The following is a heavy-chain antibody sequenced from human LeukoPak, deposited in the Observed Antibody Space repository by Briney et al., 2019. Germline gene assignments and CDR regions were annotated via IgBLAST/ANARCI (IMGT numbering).Heavy chain of an antibody. J-gene: IGHJ2*01. V-gene: IGHV3-23*01. CDR3: AKDIVVVPAPVGYFDL. D-gene: IGHD2-2*01. CDR1: GFTFSSYA. CDR2: ISGSGGST. Sequence: GGSQRLSCAASGFTFSSYAMSWVRQAPGKGLEWVSGISGSGGSTYYADSVKGRFTISRDNSKNTEYLQMNSLRAEDTAVYYCAKDIVVVPAPVGYFDLRGRGTVDTVSS.